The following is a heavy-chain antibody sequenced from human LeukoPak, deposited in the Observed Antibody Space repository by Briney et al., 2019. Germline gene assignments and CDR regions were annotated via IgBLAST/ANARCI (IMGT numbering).Heavy chain of an antibody. Sequence: GGSLRLSCAASGFTFSSYSMNWVRQAPGKGLEWVSSISSSSYIYYADSVKGRFTISRDNAKNSLYLQMNSLRAEDTAVYYCARGGRDTIHGYWGQGTLVTVSS. D-gene: IGHD3-16*01. J-gene: IGHJ4*02. CDR2: ISSSSYI. V-gene: IGHV3-21*01. CDR1: GFTFSSYS. CDR3: ARGGRDTIHGY.